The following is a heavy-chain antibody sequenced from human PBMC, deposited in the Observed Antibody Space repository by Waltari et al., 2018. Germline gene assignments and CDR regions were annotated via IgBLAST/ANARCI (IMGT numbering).Heavy chain of an antibody. CDR1: GGSISSYY. CDR3: ARPLGGTEYLDAFDI. V-gene: IGHV4-4*07. Sequence: QVQLQESGPGLVKPSETLSLTCTVSGGSISSYYWSWIRQPAGKGLEWIGRIYTSGSTNYNPSRKSRVTMSGDTSKNQFSLKLSSVTAADTAVYYCARPLGGTEYLDAFDIWGQGTMVTVSS. CDR2: IYTSGST. J-gene: IGHJ3*02.